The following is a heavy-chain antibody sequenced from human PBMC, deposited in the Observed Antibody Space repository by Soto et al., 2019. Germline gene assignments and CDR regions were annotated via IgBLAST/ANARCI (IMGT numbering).Heavy chain of an antibody. CDR2: IYWNDGE. Sequence: QITLKESGPTLVKPTQTLTLTCSFSGFSLSTSGLGVGWVRQPPGKALEWLALIYWNDGERYSPSLKSRLTITKDTSKNQVVLTMTNRVPVDTATYHGAHTFLNTAQDYWGQGTLVTVYS. J-gene: IGHJ4*02. CDR1: GFSLSTSGLG. D-gene: IGHD4-17*01. V-gene: IGHV2-5*01. CDR3: AHTFLNTAQDY.